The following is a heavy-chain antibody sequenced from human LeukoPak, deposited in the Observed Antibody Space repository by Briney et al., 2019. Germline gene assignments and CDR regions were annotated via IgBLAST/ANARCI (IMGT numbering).Heavy chain of an antibody. CDR1: GFTFSSYG. CDR3: AKRLPYDSGSRGPDY. V-gene: IGHV3-23*01. Sequence: GGSLRLSCAASGFTFSSYGMSWVRQAPGKGLEWVSVISGSGGSTYYADSVKGRFTISRDNSKNTLYLQMNSLRAEDTAVYYCAKRLPYDSGSRGPDYWGQGTLVTVSS. D-gene: IGHD3-10*01. J-gene: IGHJ4*02. CDR2: ISGSGGST.